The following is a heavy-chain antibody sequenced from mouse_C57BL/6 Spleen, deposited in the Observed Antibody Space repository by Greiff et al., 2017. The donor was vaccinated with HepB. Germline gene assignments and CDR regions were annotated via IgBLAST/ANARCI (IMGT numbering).Heavy chain of an antibody. J-gene: IGHJ4*01. CDR2: ISDGGSYT. CDR1: GFTFSSYA. CDR3: ARDGSHYAMDY. V-gene: IGHV5-4*01. D-gene: IGHD2-2*01. Sequence: DVKLVESGGGLVKPGGSLKLSCAASGFTFSSYAMSWVRQTPEKRLEWVATISDGGSYTYYPDNVKGRFTISRDNAKNNLYLQMSHLKSEDTAMYYCARDGSHYAMDYWGQGTSVTVSS.